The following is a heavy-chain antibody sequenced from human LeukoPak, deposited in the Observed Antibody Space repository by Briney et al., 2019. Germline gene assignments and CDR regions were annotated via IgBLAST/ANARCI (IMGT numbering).Heavy chain of an antibody. Sequence: GGSLRLSCVASGFTFSSYWMTWVRQAPGKGLEWLANIKEDGSIKYYLDSVRGRFTISRDNAKTSVYLQLNSLRADDTAVYYCARDVWTGVAVSDYWGQGTLVTVSS. V-gene: IGHV3-7*01. CDR1: GFTFSSYW. D-gene: IGHD6-19*01. J-gene: IGHJ4*02. CDR3: ARDVWTGVAVSDY. CDR2: IKEDGSIK.